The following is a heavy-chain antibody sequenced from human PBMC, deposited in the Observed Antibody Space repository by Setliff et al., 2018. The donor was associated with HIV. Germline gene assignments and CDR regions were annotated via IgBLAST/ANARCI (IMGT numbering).Heavy chain of an antibody. CDR3: ARGVARQVVIDRWFDP. V-gene: IGHV4-61*05. CDR2: ISYTGTT. CDR1: GGSISSSNYY. D-gene: IGHD2-21*01. J-gene: IGHJ5*02. Sequence: SETLSLTCAVSGGSISSSNYYWVWIRQPPGKELEWIGYISYTGTTKYNPSLKSRVTISVDTSKNQFSVRLSSVSAADTAIYYCARGVARQVVIDRWFDPWGQGTPVTVS.